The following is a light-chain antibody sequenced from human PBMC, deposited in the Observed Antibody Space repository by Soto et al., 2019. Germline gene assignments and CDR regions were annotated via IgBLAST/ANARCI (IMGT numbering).Light chain of an antibody. Sequence: QAVVTQEPSLTVSPGGTVTLTCASSTGEVTSGYFPNWIQQKPGQAPRSLIYNTNNKHSWTPARFSGSLLGGKATLTLSGVQPEDEAEYYCLLYLSGHVRFIGGGTQLTVL. J-gene: IGLJ7*01. CDR1: TGEVTSGYF. CDR3: LLYLSGHVRF. V-gene: IGLV7-43*01. CDR2: NTN.